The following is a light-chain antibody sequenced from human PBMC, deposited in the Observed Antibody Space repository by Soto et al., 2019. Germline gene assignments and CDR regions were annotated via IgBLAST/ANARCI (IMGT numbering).Light chain of an antibody. CDR3: QQSYSTPFT. J-gene: IGKJ4*01. CDR1: QSISSY. V-gene: IGKV1-39*01. CDR2: AAS. Sequence: DIQMTQSPSSLSASVGDRVTITCRASQSISSYLNWYQQKPGKAPKLLIYAASSLQSGVPSRFSGRGSGTDFTLTISRLQPEDFATYYCQQSYSTPFTFGGGTKVEIK.